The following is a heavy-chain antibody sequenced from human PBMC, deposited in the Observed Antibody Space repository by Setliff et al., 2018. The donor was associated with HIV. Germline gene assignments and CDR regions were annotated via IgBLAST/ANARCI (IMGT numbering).Heavy chain of an antibody. CDR3: ARHVLVTRDVRYFDY. D-gene: IGHD2-21*02. Sequence: GESLKISCKGSGYSFTSYWIGWVSQMPGKGLEWMGIIYPGDSDTRYSPSFQGQVTISADKSISTAYLQWSSLKASDTAMYYCARHVLVTRDVRYFDYWGQGTLVTVSS. V-gene: IGHV5-51*01. CDR2: IYPGDSDT. CDR1: GYSFTSYW. J-gene: IGHJ4*02.